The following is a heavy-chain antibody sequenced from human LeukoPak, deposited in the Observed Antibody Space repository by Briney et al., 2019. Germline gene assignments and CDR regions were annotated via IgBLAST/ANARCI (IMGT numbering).Heavy chain of an antibody. D-gene: IGHD6-6*01. V-gene: IGHV3-33*08. CDR1: GFPFSDYA. Sequence: GGSLRLSCAASGFPFSDYAMTWVRQAPGKGLEWVAVMWFDGSNIYYADSVKGRFTISRDNSKNTLYLQMNSLRAEDTAVYYCARDYSSSWLRFFDYWGQGTLVTVSS. CDR2: MWFDGSNI. CDR3: ARDYSSSWLRFFDY. J-gene: IGHJ4*02.